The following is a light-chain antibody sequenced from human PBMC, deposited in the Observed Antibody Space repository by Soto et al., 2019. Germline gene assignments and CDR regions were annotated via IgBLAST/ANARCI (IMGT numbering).Light chain of an antibody. Sequence: EIVLTQSPGTLSLSPGERATLSCSASQSVTSSYLAWYQQKLGQAPRLLIYGASTRATGIPDRFSGSGSGTDFTLTISRLEPEDFAVYYCQQYGSSPPLSFGGGTKVDIK. CDR2: GAS. V-gene: IGKV3-20*01. CDR1: QSVTSSY. CDR3: QQYGSSPPLS. J-gene: IGKJ4*01.